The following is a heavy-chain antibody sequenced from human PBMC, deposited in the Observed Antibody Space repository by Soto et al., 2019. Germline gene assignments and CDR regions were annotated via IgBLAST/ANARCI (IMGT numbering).Heavy chain of an antibody. CDR3: GLGGVVAATYYYSYGMDV. CDR2: IIPIFGTA. Sequence: QVQLVQSGAEVKKPGSSVKVSCKASGGTFSSYAISWVRQAPGQGLEWMGGIIPIFGTANYAQKFQGRVTMTAAESTSTAYMELSSLISEDTAVYYCGLGGVVAATYYYSYGMDVWGQGTTVTVSS. J-gene: IGHJ6*02. D-gene: IGHD2-15*01. V-gene: IGHV1-69*12. CDR1: GGTFSSYA.